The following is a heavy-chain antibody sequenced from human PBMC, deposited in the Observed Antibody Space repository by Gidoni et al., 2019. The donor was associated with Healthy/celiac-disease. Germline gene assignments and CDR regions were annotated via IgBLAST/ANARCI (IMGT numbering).Heavy chain of an antibody. CDR1: GFTFRSYG. Sequence: QVQLVESGGGVVQPGRSLRLSCAASGFTFRSYGMHWVRQAPGKGLEWVAVIWYDGSNKYYADSVKGRFTISRDNSKNTLYLQMNSLRAEDTAVYYCAREGPYGDYVGWFDPWGQGTLVTVSS. CDR2: IWYDGSNK. CDR3: AREGPYGDYVGWFDP. V-gene: IGHV3-33*01. D-gene: IGHD4-17*01. J-gene: IGHJ5*02.